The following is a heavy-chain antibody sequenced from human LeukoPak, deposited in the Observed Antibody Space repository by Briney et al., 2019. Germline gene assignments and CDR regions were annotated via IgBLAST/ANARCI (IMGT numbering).Heavy chain of an antibody. CDR2: ISGSGGST. Sequence: GGSLRLSCAASGFTVSSNYMSWVRQAPGKGLEWVSAISGSGGSTYHADSVKGRFTISRDNSKNTLYLQMNSLRAEDTAVYYCAKGVATYYYDSSGYYSDYWGQGTLVTVSS. D-gene: IGHD3-22*01. CDR3: AKGVATYYYDSSGYYSDY. J-gene: IGHJ4*02. V-gene: IGHV3-23*01. CDR1: GFTVSSNY.